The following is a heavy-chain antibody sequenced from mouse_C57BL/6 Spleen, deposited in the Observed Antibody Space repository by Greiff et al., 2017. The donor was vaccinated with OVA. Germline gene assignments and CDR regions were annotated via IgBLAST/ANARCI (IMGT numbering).Heavy chain of an antibody. J-gene: IGHJ3*01. CDR3: VRHIDSSL. CDR2: IRSKSNNYAT. Sequence: DVHLVESGGGLVQPKGSLKLSCAASGFSFNTYAMNWVRQAPGKGLEWVARIRSKSNNYATYYADSVKDRFTISRDDSESMLYLQMNNLKTEDTAMYYCVRHIDSSLWGQGTLVTVSA. V-gene: IGHV10-1*01. D-gene: IGHD3-2*02. CDR1: GFSFNTYA.